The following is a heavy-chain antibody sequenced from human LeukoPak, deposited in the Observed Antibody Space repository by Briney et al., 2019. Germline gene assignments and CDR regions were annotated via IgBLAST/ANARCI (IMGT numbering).Heavy chain of an antibody. CDR2: IYYSGST. D-gene: IGHD3-3*01. J-gene: IGHJ6*03. CDR1: GGSISSYY. V-gene: IGHV4-59*01. CDR3: ARGSSGYYPYYYYYMDV. Sequence: PSETLSLTCTVSGGSISSYYWSWIRQPPGKGLEWIGYIYYSGSTNYNPSLKSRVTISVDTSKNQFSLKLSSVTAADTAVYYCARGSSGYYPYYYYYMDVWGKGTTVTVSS.